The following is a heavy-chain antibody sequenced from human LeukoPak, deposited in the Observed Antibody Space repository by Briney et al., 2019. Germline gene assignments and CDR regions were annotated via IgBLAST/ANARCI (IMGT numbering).Heavy chain of an antibody. Sequence: ASVKVSCKASGYTFTSYDINWVRQATGQGLEWMGWMNPNSGNTGYAQKFQGRVTMTRDTSISTAYMELSRLRSDDTAVYYCARVIGDSSGYYYSSFDYWGQGTLVTVSS. CDR2: MNPNSGNT. V-gene: IGHV1-8*01. J-gene: IGHJ4*02. CDR1: GYTFTSYD. CDR3: ARVIGDSSGYYYSSFDY. D-gene: IGHD3-22*01.